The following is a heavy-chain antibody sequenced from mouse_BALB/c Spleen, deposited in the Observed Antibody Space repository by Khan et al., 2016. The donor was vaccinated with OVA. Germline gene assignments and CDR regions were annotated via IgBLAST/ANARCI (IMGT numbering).Heavy chain of an antibody. CDR1: GFNIKDTY. D-gene: IGHD2-1*01. Sequence: EVQLQESGTELVKPGASVKLSCTASGFNIKDTYIHWVKQRPEQGLEWIGNIDPANGISKNDPKFQGKATITADTSSNTAYLQLSSLTSEATAVYYCANPYYGNHEGSRYVDVWGAGTTVTVSS. CDR3: ANPYYGNHEGSRYVDV. J-gene: IGHJ1*01. CDR2: IDPANGIS. V-gene: IGHV14-3*02.